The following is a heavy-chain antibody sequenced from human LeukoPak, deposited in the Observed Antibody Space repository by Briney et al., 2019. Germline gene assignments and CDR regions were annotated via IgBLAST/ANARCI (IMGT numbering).Heavy chain of an antibody. CDR2: IKQDGSAK. CDR1: GFIFSDYW. CDR3: ARRYFDY. J-gene: IGHJ4*02. Sequence: GGSLRLSCVVSGFIFSDYWMSWVRQAPGKGLDWVANIKQDGSAKHYVDSVKGRFTISRDNAKNSLYLQMNSLRAEDTAIYYCARRYFDYWGQGTLVTVSS. V-gene: IGHV3-7*03.